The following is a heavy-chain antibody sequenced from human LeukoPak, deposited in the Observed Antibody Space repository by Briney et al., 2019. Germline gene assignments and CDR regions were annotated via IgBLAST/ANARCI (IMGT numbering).Heavy chain of an antibody. V-gene: IGHV3-30*02. Sequence: GGSLRLSCAASGFTFRSYGMHWVRQAPGKGLEWVTFIGYDGSNKYYTDSVKGRFTISRDNSKNTLYLQVNSLRTEDTAVYYCAKDSYYYNIDVWGKGTTVTVSS. CDR1: GFTFRSYG. CDR3: AKDSYYYNIDV. CDR2: IGYDGSNK. J-gene: IGHJ6*03.